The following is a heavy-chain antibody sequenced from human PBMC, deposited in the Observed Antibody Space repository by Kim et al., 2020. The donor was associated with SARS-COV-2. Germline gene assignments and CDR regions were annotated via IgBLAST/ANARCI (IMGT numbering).Heavy chain of an antibody. CDR1: GGSFSGYY. V-gene: IGHV4-34*01. D-gene: IGHD3-10*01. Sequence: SETLSLTCAVYGGSFSGYYWSWIRQPPGKGLEWIGEINHSGSTNYNPSLKSRVTISVDTSKNQFSLKLSSVTAADTAVYYCARRGRRVREPTYYYGMAVWGQGTTGTCSS. CDR3: ARRGRRVREPTYYYGMAV. J-gene: IGHJ6*02. CDR2: INHSGST.